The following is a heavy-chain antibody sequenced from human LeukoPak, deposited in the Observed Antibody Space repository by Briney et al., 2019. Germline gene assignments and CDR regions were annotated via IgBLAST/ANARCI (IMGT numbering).Heavy chain of an antibody. V-gene: IGHV1-2*02. CDR1: GYTFTGYY. D-gene: IGHD3-10*01. CDR3: ARGPSITMVRGGQWYYYMDV. J-gene: IGHJ6*03. Sequence: GASVNVSCKASGYTFTGYYMHWVRQAPGQGLEWMGWINPNSGGTNYAQKFQGRVTMTRDTSTNTVYMELSSLRSEDTAVYYCARGPSITMVRGGQWYYYMDVWGKGTTVTISS. CDR2: INPNSGGT.